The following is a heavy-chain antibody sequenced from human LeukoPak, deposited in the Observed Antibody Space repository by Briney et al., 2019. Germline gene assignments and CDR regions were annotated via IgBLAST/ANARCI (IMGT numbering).Heavy chain of an antibody. CDR1: GFTLSSYG. J-gene: IGHJ4*02. CDR3: AKGVGSSGRIDY. Sequence: GGSLRLSCAASGFTLSSYGMHWVRQAPGKGLEWVAFIRYDGSNKYYADSVKGRFTISRDHSKNTVYLQMNSLRAEDTAVYYRAKGVGSSGRIDYWGQGTLVTVSS. V-gene: IGHV3-30*02. D-gene: IGHD3-10*01. CDR2: IRYDGSNK.